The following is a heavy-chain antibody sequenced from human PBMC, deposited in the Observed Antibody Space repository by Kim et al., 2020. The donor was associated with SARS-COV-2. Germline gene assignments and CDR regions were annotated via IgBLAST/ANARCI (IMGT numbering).Heavy chain of an antibody. J-gene: IGHJ3*02. Sequence: ASVKVSCKASGYTFTSYYMHWVRQAPGQGLEWMGIINPSGGSTSYAQKFQGRVTMTRDTSTSTVYMELSSLRSEDTAVYYCASEAIVGATPAADDAFDIWGQGTMVTVSS. CDR3: ASEAIVGATPAADDAFDI. D-gene: IGHD1-26*01. CDR2: INPSGGST. CDR1: GYTFTSYY. V-gene: IGHV1-46*01.